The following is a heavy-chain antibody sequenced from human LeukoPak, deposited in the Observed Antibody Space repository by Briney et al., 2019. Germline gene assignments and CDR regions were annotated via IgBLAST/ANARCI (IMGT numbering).Heavy chain of an antibody. CDR1: GYTFTSYG. Sequence: ASVKVSRKASGYTFTSYGISWVRQAPGQGLEWMGWISAYNGNTNYAQKLQGRVTMTTDTSTSTAYMELRSLRSDDTAVYYCARDPQDTWMSRMTVTIPLYFDYWGQGTLVTVSS. V-gene: IGHV1-18*01. CDR2: ISAYNGNT. J-gene: IGHJ4*02. D-gene: IGHD4-17*01. CDR3: ARDPQDTWMSRMTVTIPLYFDY.